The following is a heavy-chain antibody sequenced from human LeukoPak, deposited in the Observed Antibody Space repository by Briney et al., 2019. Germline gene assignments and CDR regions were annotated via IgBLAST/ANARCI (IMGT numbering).Heavy chain of an antibody. Sequence: SETLSLTCTVSGGSISSYYWSWIRQPPGKGLEWIGYIYYSGSTNYNPSLKSRVTISVDTSKNQFSLKLSSVTAADTAVYYCARDYALIAAAGTHYYYGMDVWGQGTTVTVSS. CDR2: IYYSGST. D-gene: IGHD6-13*01. J-gene: IGHJ6*02. CDR3: ARDYALIAAAGTHYYYGMDV. CDR1: GGSISSYY. V-gene: IGHV4-59*01.